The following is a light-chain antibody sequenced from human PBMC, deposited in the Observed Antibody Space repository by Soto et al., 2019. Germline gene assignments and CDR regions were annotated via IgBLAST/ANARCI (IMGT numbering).Light chain of an antibody. J-gene: IGLJ2*01. Sequence: QSALTQPASVSGSPGQSITISCTGASRDVGDFNYVSWYQQHPGRVPKLIIYDINNRPSWVSNRFSVSKSANTASLTIAGLQAEDEADYFCSLYTTTNTLIFSGGTKLTVL. V-gene: IGLV2-14*03. CDR2: DIN. CDR3: SLYTTTNTLI. CDR1: SRDVGDFNY.